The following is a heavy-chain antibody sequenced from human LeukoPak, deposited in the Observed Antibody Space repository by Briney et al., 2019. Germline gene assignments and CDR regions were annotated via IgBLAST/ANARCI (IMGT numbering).Heavy chain of an antibody. D-gene: IGHD5-12*01. CDR1: GYTFTDVY. Sequence: ASVKVSCKASGYTFTDVYMHWVQQAPGKGLEWMGRIDPEDGETMYSETFQGRVTITADTSRDTAYMELRSTDTAVYYCAITSVTYSGNDLFDYWGQGTLVTVSS. V-gene: IGHV1-69-2*01. CDR2: IDPEDGET. CDR3: AITSVTYSGNDLFDY. J-gene: IGHJ4*02.